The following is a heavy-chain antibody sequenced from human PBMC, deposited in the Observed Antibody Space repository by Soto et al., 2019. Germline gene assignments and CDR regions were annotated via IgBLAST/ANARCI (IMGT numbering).Heavy chain of an antibody. Sequence: SETLSLTCTVSGGSISSSSYYWGWIRQPPGKGLEWIGSIYYSGSTYYNPSLKSRVTISVDTSKNQFSLKLSSVTAADTAVYYCARVPPEIAARPYNWFDPWGQGTLVTVSS. CDR2: IYYSGST. D-gene: IGHD6-6*01. J-gene: IGHJ5*02. CDR3: ARVPPEIAARPYNWFDP. CDR1: GGSISSSSYY. V-gene: IGHV4-39*01.